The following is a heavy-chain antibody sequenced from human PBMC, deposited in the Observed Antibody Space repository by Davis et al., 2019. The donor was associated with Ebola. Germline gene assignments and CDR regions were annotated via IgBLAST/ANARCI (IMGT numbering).Heavy chain of an antibody. J-gene: IGHJ3*02. D-gene: IGHD6-6*01. Sequence: SVKVSCKASGGTFSSYAISWVRQAPGQGLEWMGGIIPIFGTANYAQKFQGRVTITADESTSTAYMELSSLRSEDTAVYYCAREAKSSYDAFDIWGQGTMVTVSS. V-gene: IGHV1-69*13. CDR3: AREAKSSYDAFDI. CDR1: GGTFSSYA. CDR2: IIPIFGTA.